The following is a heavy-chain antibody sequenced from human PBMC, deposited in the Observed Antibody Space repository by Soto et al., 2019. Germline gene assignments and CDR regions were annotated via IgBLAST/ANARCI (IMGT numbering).Heavy chain of an antibody. CDR3: ARGDYYPDFVGVVFDY. Sequence: EVQLVQSGAEVKKPGESLKISCKGSGYSFTSYWIGWVRQMPGKGLEWMGIIYPGDSDTRYSPSFQRQVTISADKSISTAYLQWSGLKASDTAVYYCARGDYYPDFVGVVFDYWGQGTLVTVSS. V-gene: IGHV5-51*03. J-gene: IGHJ4*02. CDR2: IYPGDSDT. D-gene: IGHD3-22*01. CDR1: GYSFTSYW.